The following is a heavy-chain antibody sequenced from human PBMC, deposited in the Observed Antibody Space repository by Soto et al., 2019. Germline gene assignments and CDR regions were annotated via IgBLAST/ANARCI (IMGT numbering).Heavy chain of an antibody. Sequence: PSETLSLTCTVSGASISSAGYSWSWVRQHPGKGLEWIGYITYSGDTDYNPSLKSRVTISVDKSKNQFSLKLSSVTAADTAVYYCARSIAARIYGMDVWGQGTTVTVSS. J-gene: IGHJ6*02. CDR2: ITYSGDT. CDR1: GASISSAGYS. CDR3: ARSIAARIYGMDV. D-gene: IGHD6-6*01. V-gene: IGHV4-31*03.